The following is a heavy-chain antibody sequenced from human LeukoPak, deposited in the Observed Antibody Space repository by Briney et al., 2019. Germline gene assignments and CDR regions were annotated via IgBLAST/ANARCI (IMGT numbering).Heavy chain of an antibody. D-gene: IGHD6-19*01. CDR1: GFTFSSYW. CDR2: IKEDGSES. Sequence: GGSLRLSCAPSGFTFSSYWMTWVRQAPGKGLEWVANIKEDGSESYYVDSVKGRFNISRDNAKNSLYLQMNSLRAEDTAVYYCAGGVAGFDIWGQGTMVTVSS. CDR3: AGGVAGFDI. V-gene: IGHV3-7*03. J-gene: IGHJ3*02.